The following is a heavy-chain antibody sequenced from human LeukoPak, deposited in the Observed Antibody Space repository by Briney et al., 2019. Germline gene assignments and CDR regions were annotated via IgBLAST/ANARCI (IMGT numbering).Heavy chain of an antibody. CDR2: ISGSGGST. Sequence: GGSLRLSCAASGFTFSSYAMSWVRQAPGKGLEWVSAISGSGGSTYYADSVKGRFTISRDNSKNTLYLQMNSLRAEDTAVYYCAKVRDYDSWSDKGGRYYFDYWGQGTLVTVSS. J-gene: IGHJ4*02. CDR1: GFTFSSYA. V-gene: IGHV3-23*01. CDR3: AKVRDYDSWSDKGGRYYFDY. D-gene: IGHD3-3*01.